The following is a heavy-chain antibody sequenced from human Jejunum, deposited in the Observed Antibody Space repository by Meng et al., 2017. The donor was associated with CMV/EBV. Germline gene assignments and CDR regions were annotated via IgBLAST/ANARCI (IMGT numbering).Heavy chain of an antibody. CDR1: GFTFSCYW. CDR2: INGDGNTT. J-gene: IGHJ4*02. V-gene: IGHV3-74*01. D-gene: IGHD1-26*01. Sequence: AASGFTFSCYWLHWVRQVPGKGLVWVSRINGDGNTTAYADSVQGRFTISRDNAQNTLYLQMNSLTAEDTGVYYCANTKYSGTYFDFWGQGTLVTVSS. CDR3: ANTKYSGTYFDF.